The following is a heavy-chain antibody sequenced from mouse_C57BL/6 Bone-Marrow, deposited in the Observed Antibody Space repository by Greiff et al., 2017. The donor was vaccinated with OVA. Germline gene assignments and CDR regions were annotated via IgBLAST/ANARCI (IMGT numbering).Heavy chain of an antibody. Sequence: QVQLKESGAELVKPGASVKLSCKASGYTFTEYTIHWVKQRSGQGLEWIGWFYPGSGSIKYNEKFKDKATLTADKSSSTVYMELSRLTSEDSAVYFCARHEEGGYYYGSSSYYYAMDYWGQGTSVTVSS. CDR3: ARHEEGGYYYGSSSYYYAMDY. D-gene: IGHD1-1*01. CDR2: FYPGSGSI. V-gene: IGHV1-62-2*01. J-gene: IGHJ4*01. CDR1: GYTFTEYT.